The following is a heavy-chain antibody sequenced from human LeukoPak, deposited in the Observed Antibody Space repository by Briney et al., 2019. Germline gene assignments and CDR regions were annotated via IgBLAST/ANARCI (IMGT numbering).Heavy chain of an antibody. Sequence: GGSLRLTCAASGFTFRRYWMTWLRQAPGKGLEWVANINEDGSEKNYVDSVKGRFTMSRDNAKNSLFLEMNSLRAEDTAVYCYYMDVWGNGTTVTVSS. V-gene: IGHV3-7*01. J-gene: IGHJ6*03. CDR2: INEDGSEK. CDR1: GFTFRRYW. CDR3: YMDV.